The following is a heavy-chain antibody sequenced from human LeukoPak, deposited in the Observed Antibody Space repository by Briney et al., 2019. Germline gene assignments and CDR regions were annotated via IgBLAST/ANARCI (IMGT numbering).Heavy chain of an antibody. V-gene: IGHV3-23*01. CDR2: ISGSGGST. CDR1: GFTFSSYG. CDR3: ARRAGAYSHPYDY. J-gene: IGHJ4*02. D-gene: IGHD4/OR15-4a*01. Sequence: GGSLRLSCAASGFTFSSYGMSWVRQAPGKGLEWVSAISGSGGSTYYADSVKGRFTISRDNSKNTLYLQMNSLRADDTAVYYCARRAGAYSHPYDYWGQGTLVTVSS.